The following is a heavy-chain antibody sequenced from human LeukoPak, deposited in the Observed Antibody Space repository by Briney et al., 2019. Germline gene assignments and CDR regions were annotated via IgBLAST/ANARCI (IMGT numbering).Heavy chain of an antibody. D-gene: IGHD2-21*01. J-gene: IGHJ3*01. CDR1: GLTFSSYA. CDR2: ISGCGGST. Sequence: GGSLRLPCAASGLTFSSYAMRGLPQAPGKGREWVSSISGCGGSTYYADSVKGRFTISRDNSKNTLYLQMNSLRAEDTAVYYCAKDPVSIGPAFALWGPGTMVTVSS. CDR3: AKDPVSIGPAFAL. V-gene: IGHV3-23*01.